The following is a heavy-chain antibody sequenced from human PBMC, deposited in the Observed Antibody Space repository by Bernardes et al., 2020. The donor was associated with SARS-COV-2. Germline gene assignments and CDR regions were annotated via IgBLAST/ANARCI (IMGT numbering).Heavy chain of an antibody. CDR1: GFTVNSYA. CDR2: ISSSSSNI. J-gene: IGHJ4*02. D-gene: IGHD6-13*01. V-gene: IGHV3-21*01. CDR3: ARPPSASSSWYYFDY. Sequence: GGSLRLSCAVSGFTVNSYAMSWVRQAPGKGLEWVSSISSSSSNIYYADSVKGRFTISRDNAKNTLYLQMNSLRAEDTAVYYCARPPSASSSWYYFDYWGQGTLVTVSS.